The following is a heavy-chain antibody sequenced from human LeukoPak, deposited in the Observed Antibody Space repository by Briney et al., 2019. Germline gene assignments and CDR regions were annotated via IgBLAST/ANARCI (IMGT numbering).Heavy chain of an antibody. CDR3: TRVLAAAGRWFDP. J-gene: IGHJ5*02. D-gene: IGHD6-13*01. V-gene: IGHV3-49*03. CDR2: ITSKAYGATT. CDR1: GFTFGDYA. Sequence: GGSLRLSCTTSGFTFGDYAMSWFRQAPGKGPEWVGFITSKAYGATTEYAASVKDRFFLSRDDSKSIAYLQMNSLETEDTAVYYCTRVLAAAGRWFDPWGQGSLVTVSS.